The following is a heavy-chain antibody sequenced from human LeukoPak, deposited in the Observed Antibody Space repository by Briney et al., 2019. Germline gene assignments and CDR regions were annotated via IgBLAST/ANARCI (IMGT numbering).Heavy chain of an antibody. CDR3: ARVSQPNYYDSSGCDY. V-gene: IGHV1-2*02. D-gene: IGHD3-22*01. CDR1: VYTFTRYY. J-gene: IGHJ4*02. Sequence: ASLKLSCKASVYTFTRYYMHWVRQAPGQGLEWMGWIDPNSGGTNYAQKFQGRVTMTRDTSISTAYMELSRLRSDDTAVYYCARVSQPNYYDSSGCDYWGQGTLVTVSS. CDR2: IDPNSGGT.